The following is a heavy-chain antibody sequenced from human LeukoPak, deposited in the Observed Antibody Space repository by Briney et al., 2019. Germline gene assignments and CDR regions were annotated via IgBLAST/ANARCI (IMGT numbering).Heavy chain of an antibody. Sequence: GGSLRFSCAASGFTFSSNSMNWVRQPPGKGLEWVSSIDSSGRDTYYADSVKGRFTISRDKAKNTLLLQMNSLRAEDSAVYYCAKGGHPAVVTTRFDSWGQGTLVTVSS. CDR2: IDSSGRDT. V-gene: IGHV3-21*04. CDR1: GFTFSSNS. J-gene: IGHJ5*01. CDR3: AKGGHPAVVTTRFDS. D-gene: IGHD2-21*02.